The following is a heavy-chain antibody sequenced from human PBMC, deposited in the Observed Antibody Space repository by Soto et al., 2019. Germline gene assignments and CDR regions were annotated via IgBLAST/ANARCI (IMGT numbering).Heavy chain of an antibody. CDR1: GGSISSYY. D-gene: IGHD4-4*01. V-gene: IGHV4-59*01. Sequence: SETLSLTCTVSGGSISSYYWSWIRQPPGKGLEWIGYIYYSGSTNYNPSLKSRVTISVDTSKNQFSLKLSSVTAADTAVYYCARARGLTDYSNYSYYYYGMDVWGQGTTVTVSS. J-gene: IGHJ6*02. CDR3: ARARGLTDYSNYSYYYYGMDV. CDR2: IYYSGST.